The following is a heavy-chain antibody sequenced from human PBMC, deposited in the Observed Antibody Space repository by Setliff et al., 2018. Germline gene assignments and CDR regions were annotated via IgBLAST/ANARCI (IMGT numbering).Heavy chain of an antibody. CDR3: AREQWLDPPGYYYMDV. CDR2: IYIGGSA. Sequence: SETLSLTCTVSGGSISSYYWSWIRQPAGKGLEWIGHIYIGGSANYNPSLKSRVTMSIDTSKNQFSLKLNSETAADMAVYYCAREQWLDPPGYYYMDVWAKGTTVTVSS. D-gene: IGHD6-19*01. J-gene: IGHJ6*03. V-gene: IGHV4-4*07. CDR1: GGSISSYY.